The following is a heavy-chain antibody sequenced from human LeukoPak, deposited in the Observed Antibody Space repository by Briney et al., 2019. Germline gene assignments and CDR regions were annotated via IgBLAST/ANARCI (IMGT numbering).Heavy chain of an antibody. J-gene: IGHJ5*02. CDR3: ARVPLIGDWFDP. CDR2: IRAIGGAYYA. V-gene: IGHV3-23*01. Sequence: PGGSLRLSCTAPGFSFSAYAMMWIRQAPGKGPEWVSAIRAIGGAYYADYAESVKGRFTISRDDSKSTLFLQMWSLRVEDTAVYYCARVPLIGDWFDPWGQGTLVTVSS. D-gene: IGHD2-21*01. CDR1: GFSFSAYA.